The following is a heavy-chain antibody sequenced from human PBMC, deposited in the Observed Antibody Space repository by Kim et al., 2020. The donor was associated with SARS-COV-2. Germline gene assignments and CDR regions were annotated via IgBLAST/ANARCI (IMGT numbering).Heavy chain of an antibody. CDR3: AIHLSKQQLDLRPDY. Sequence: QKFQGRVTITADESTSTAYMELSSLRSEDTAVYYCAIHLSKQQLDLRPDYWGQGTLVTVSS. J-gene: IGHJ4*02. D-gene: IGHD6-13*01. V-gene: IGHV1-69*01.